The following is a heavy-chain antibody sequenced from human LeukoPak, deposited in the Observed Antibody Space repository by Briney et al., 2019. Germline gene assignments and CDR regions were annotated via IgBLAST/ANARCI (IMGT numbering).Heavy chain of an antibody. Sequence: SETLSLTCTVSGGSISSGGYYWSWIRQHPGKGLEWIGYIYYSGSTYYNPSLKSRVTISVDTSKNQFSLKLSSVTAADTAVYYCARDCSSTSCRDSNFDYWGQGTLVTVSS. CDR1: GGSISSGGYY. D-gene: IGHD2-2*01. V-gene: IGHV4-30-4*08. CDR2: IYYSGST. CDR3: ARDCSSTSCRDSNFDY. J-gene: IGHJ4*02.